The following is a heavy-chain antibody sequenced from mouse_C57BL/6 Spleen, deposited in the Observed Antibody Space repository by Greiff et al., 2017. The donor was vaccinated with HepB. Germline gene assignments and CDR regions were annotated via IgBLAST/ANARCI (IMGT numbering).Heavy chain of an antibody. J-gene: IGHJ2*01. CDR1: GYTFTNYW. D-gene: IGHD2-1*01. CDR2: IYPGGGYT. V-gene: IGHV1-63*01. Sequence: VQLQQSGAELVRSGTSVKMSCKASGYTFTNYWIGWAKQRPGHGLEWIGDIYPGGGYTNYNEKFKGKATLTADKSSSTAYMQSSSLTSEDSAIYYCARRDGNYDPFDYWGQGTTLTVSS. CDR3: ARRDGNYDPFDY.